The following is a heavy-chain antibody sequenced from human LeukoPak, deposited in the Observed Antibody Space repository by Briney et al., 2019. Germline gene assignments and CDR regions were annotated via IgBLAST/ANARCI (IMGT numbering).Heavy chain of an antibody. CDR3: ARAQLWSGNAFDI. CDR1: EFTFSSYS. J-gene: IGHJ3*02. D-gene: IGHD5-18*01. CDR2: ISGSSSYI. V-gene: IGHV3-21*01. Sequence: PGGSLRLSCAASEFTFSSYSMNWVRQAPGKGLAWVSSISGSSSYIYYADSVKGRFTISRDNAKNSLHLQMNSLTVEDTAVYYCARAQLWSGNAFDIWGQGTMVTVSS.